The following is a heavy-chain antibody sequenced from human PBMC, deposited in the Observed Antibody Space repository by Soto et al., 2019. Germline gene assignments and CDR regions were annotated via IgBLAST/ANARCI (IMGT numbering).Heavy chain of an antibody. CDR1: GGTFSSYA. V-gene: IGHV1-69*01. D-gene: IGHD6-6*01. CDR3: ARISEISSLGGENWFDP. CDR2: IIPIFGTA. Sequence: QVQLVQSGAEVKKPGSSVKVSCKATGGTFSSYAISWVRQAPGQGLEWMGGIIPIFGTANYAQKFQGRVTITADESTSTAYMELSSLRSEDTAVYYCARISEISSLGGENWFDPWGQGTLVTVSS. J-gene: IGHJ5*02.